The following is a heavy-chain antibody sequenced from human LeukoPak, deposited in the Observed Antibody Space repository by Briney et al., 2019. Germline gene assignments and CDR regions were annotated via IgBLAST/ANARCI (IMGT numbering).Heavy chain of an antibody. J-gene: IGHJ4*02. Sequence: GASVKVSCKASGYTFTGYYMHWVRQAPGQGLEWMGWINPNSGGINYAQKSQGRVTMTRDTSISTAYMELSRLRSDDTAVYYCARSSRFLEWLYGYWGQGTLVTVSS. CDR2: INPNSGGI. CDR3: ARSSRFLEWLYGY. V-gene: IGHV1-2*02. CDR1: GYTFTGYY. D-gene: IGHD3-3*01.